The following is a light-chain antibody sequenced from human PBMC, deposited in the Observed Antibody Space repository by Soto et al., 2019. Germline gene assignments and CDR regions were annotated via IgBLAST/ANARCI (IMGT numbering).Light chain of an antibody. Sequence: DLVMTQTPLSLSVTPGEPASISFRSNQSLFFSGDGNTYLYWYLQKPGQSPHLLIYTLSYRASGVPGRFSGSGSGTDFTLNISRVEAEDVGVYYCMQRLDFPYTFGQGTTLEIK. J-gene: IGKJ2*01. V-gene: IGKV2-40*01. CDR3: MQRLDFPYT. CDR1: QSLFFSGDGNTY. CDR2: TLS.